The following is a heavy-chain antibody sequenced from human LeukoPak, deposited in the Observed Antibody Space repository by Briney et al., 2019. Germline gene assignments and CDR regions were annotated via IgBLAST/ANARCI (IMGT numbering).Heavy chain of an antibody. J-gene: IGHJ6*02. CDR3: ARGPHYHDSSGYSPSYSYAMDV. Sequence: SETLSLTCTVSGGSINSYYWSWIRQPPGKGLEWIGYIYYSGSTNYNPSLRSRVTISVDTSKNQFSLDLRSVTAADTAVYYCARGPHYHDSSGYSPSYSYAMDVWGQGTTVTVSS. CDR1: GGSINSYY. V-gene: IGHV4-59*01. D-gene: IGHD3-22*01. CDR2: IYYSGST.